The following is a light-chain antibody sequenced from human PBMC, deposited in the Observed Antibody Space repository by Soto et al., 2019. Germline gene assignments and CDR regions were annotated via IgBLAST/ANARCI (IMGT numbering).Light chain of an antibody. V-gene: IGKV3-15*01. CDR2: GAS. Sequence: EIVMTQSPATLSVSPGETATLSCRASQYVSNKVAWYQQKPGQAPRLLILGASTRATGVPARFSGSGSGTDFTLTISSLQSEDFAVYYCQQYNTWRSISFGQGTRLEIK. CDR3: QQYNTWRSIS. J-gene: IGKJ5*01. CDR1: QYVSNK.